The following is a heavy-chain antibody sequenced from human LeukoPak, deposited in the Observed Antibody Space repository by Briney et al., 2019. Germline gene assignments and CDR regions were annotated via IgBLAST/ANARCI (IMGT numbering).Heavy chain of an antibody. CDR2: INAGNGNT. D-gene: IGHD2-15*01. CDR1: GYTFTSYA. Sequence: GASVKVSCKASGYTFTSYAMHWVRPAPGQRLEWMGWINAGNGNTKYSQKFQGRVTITRDTSASTAYMELSSLRSEDTAVYYCARGPYCSGGSCYHFDYWGQGTLVTVSS. J-gene: IGHJ4*02. V-gene: IGHV1-3*01. CDR3: ARGPYCSGGSCYHFDY.